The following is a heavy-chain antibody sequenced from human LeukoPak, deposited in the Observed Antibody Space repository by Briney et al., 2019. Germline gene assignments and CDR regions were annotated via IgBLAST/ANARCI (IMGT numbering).Heavy chain of an antibody. Sequence: GGSLRLSCAVSGFTVSSNFMTWVRQAPGKGLEWVSIIYSGGSTYYADSAKGRFTISRDSSKNTLYLQMNSLRAEDTAVYFCASKDPYDSSAYLLDYWGQGTLVTVSS. D-gene: IGHD3-22*01. CDR1: GFTVSSNF. CDR3: ASKDPYDSSAYLLDY. CDR2: IYSGGST. V-gene: IGHV3-66*01. J-gene: IGHJ4*02.